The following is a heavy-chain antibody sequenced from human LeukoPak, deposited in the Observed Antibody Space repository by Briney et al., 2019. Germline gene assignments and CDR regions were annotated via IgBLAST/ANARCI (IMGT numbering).Heavy chain of an antibody. V-gene: IGHV1-2*02. Sequence: EASVKVSCTTSGFTFTGYYIHWVRQAPGQRFEWLGWINPSTGGTDYAQNFQGRLTLTRDTSINTAYFELISLRIDDTAVYYCMRDWVDYWNAYCGKGTLVTVSS. J-gene: IGHJ4*02. CDR2: INPSTGGT. CDR3: MRDWVDYWNAY. D-gene: IGHD1-1*01. CDR1: GFTFTGYY.